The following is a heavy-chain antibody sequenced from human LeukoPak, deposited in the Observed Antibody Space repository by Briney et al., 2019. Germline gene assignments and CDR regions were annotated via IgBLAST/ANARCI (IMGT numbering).Heavy chain of an antibody. Sequence: GGSLRLSCTASVFTIGDYAMSWVRQAPGKGLEWVGFIRSKAYGGTTEYAASVKGRFTISRDDSKSIAYLQMNSLKTEDTAVYYCTEGFDYWGQGTLVTVSS. J-gene: IGHJ4*02. CDR3: TEGFDY. V-gene: IGHV3-49*04. CDR1: VFTIGDYA. CDR2: IRSKAYGGTT.